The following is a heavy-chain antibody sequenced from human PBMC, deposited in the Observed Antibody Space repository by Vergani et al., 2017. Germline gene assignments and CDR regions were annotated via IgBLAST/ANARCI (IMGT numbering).Heavy chain of an antibody. J-gene: IGHJ4*02. D-gene: IGHD3-22*01. CDR2: INPSGGST. V-gene: IGHV1-46*03. CDR1: GYIFTDYY. CDR3: TRGWYYDSIAYWAY. Sequence: QVQLLQSGPELKEPGSSLQVSCKASGYIFTDYYLHWVRQAPGQGLEWMGIINPSGGSTSYAQKFQGRVTMTRDTSTSTVYMELSSLRSEDTAVYYCTRGWYYDSIAYWAYWGQGTLVTVSS.